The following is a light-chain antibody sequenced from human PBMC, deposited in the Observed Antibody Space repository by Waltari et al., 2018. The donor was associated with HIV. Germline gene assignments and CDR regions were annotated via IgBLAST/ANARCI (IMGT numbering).Light chain of an antibody. CDR1: SSNIGRNY. V-gene: IGLV1-47*01. CDR2: RNN. CDR3: ATWNDSLSGYV. Sequence: QSVLTQPPSASGTPGQRVTISCSGNSSNIGRNYVYWSQQLPGTAPQLLIYRNNQRPSGVPDRFSGSKSGTSASLAISGLRSEDEADYYCATWNDSLSGYVFGTGTKVTV. J-gene: IGLJ1*01.